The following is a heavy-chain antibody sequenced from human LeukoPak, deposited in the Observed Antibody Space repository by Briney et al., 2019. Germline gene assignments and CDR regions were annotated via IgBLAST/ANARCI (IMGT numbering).Heavy chain of an antibody. D-gene: IGHD2-21*01. V-gene: IGHV3-23*01. CDR1: GFTFATYA. Sequence: SGGSLRLSCAASGFTFATYAFSWVRQAPGKGLEWVASISGSGGSTYYADSVKGRFTISRDNAKNSLYLQMNSLRAEDTAVYYCARNLVVVTDAFDIWGQGTMVTVSS. CDR2: ISGSGGST. CDR3: ARNLVVVTDAFDI. J-gene: IGHJ3*02.